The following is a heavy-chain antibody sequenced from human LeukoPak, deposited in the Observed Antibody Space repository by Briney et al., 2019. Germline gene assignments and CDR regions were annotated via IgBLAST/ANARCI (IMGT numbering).Heavy chain of an antibody. J-gene: IGHJ4*02. D-gene: IGHD2-21*01. Sequence: ASVKVSCKASGYTFTSYDINWVRQATGQGLEWMGWMNPNSGNTGYAQKFQGRVTMTRDTSTSTVYMELSSLRSEDTAVYYCARDWGGKWALAVRSFDYWGQGTLVTVSS. V-gene: IGHV1-8*02. CDR3: ARDWGGKWALAVRSFDY. CDR2: MNPNSGNT. CDR1: GYTFTSYD.